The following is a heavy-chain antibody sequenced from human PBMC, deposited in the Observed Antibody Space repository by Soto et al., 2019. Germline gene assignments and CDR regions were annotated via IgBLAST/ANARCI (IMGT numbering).Heavy chain of an antibody. CDR1: GGTFSSYA. D-gene: IGHD5-12*01. CDR3: ASRWARDGYTLDY. CDR2: IIPIFGTA. V-gene: IGHV1-69*13. J-gene: IGHJ4*02. Sequence: SVKVSCKASGGTFSSYAISWVRQAPGQGLEWMGGIIPIFGTANYAQKFQGRVTITADESTSTAYMELSSLRSEDTAVYYCASRWARDGYTLDYWGQGALVTVSS.